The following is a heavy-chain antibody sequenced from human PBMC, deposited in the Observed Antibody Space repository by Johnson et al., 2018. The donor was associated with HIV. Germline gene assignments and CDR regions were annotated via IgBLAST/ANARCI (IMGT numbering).Heavy chain of an antibody. CDR2: ISYDGSKK. CDR3: ARDALLRFLEWFI. CDR1: GFTFRSYG. D-gene: IGHD3-3*01. V-gene: IGHV3-30*03. J-gene: IGHJ3*02. Sequence: QVQLVESGGGVVQPGRSLRLSCAASGFTFRSYGMHWVRQAPGKGLEWVAVISYDGSKKYHADSVKGRFTISRDNSKNTLYLQMNSLRVEDTAVYYCARDALLRFLEWFIWGQGTMVTVSS.